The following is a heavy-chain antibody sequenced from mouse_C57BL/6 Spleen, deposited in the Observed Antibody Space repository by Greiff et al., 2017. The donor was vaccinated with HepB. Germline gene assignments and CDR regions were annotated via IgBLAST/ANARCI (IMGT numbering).Heavy chain of an antibody. D-gene: IGHD1-1*01. CDR2: IDPETGGT. CDR3: TRGGGLRRYAMDY. Sequence: VKLMESGAELVRPGASVTLSCKASGYTFTDYEMHWVKQTPVHGLEWIGAIDPETGGTAYNQKFKGKAILTADKSSSTAYMELRSLTSEDSAVYYCTRGGGLRRYAMDYWGQGTSVTVSS. V-gene: IGHV1-15*01. CDR1: GYTFTDYE. J-gene: IGHJ4*01.